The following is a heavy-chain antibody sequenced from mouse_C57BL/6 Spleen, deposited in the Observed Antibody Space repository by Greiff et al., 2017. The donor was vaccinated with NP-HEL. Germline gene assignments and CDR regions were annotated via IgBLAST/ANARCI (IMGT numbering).Heavy chain of an antibody. D-gene: IGHD2-3*01. CDR3: AKMGAYDGYYGFVY. CDR1: GFTFSSYA. Sequence: DVKLVESGGGLVKPGGSLKLSCAASGFTFSSYAMSWVRQTPEKRLEWVATISDGGSYTYYPDNVKGRFTISRDNAKNNLYLQMSHLKSEDTAMYYCAKMGAYDGYYGFVYWGQGTLVTVSA. CDR2: ISDGGSYT. J-gene: IGHJ3*01. V-gene: IGHV5-4*03.